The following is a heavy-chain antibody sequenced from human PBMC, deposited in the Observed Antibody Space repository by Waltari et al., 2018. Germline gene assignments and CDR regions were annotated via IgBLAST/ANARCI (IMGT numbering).Heavy chain of an antibody. CDR1: GFTFSTYW. CDR3: AKVGILAGYNYGIDV. Sequence: DVQLVESGGGLVQPGGSLRLSCEASGFTFSTYWMHWVRQAPGKGLVWVSRVRMDGTTTDYADSVKGRFTISRDNAKNTLYLQMNSLRTEDTAVYYCAKVGILAGYNYGIDVWGQGTTVTVSS. J-gene: IGHJ6*02. V-gene: IGHV3-74*01. D-gene: IGHD3-9*01. CDR2: VRMDGTTT.